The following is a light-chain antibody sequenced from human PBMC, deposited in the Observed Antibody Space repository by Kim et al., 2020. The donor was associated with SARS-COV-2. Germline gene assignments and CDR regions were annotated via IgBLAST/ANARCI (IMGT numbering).Light chain of an antibody. J-gene: IGLJ3*02. Sequence: PGATVPPTRWSNTGGVTSDHYPYWIQQQPGQAPSTLIYDARSRHSWTPARFSGSLLGGNAALTLSGAQPEDEADYYCLLSYSGVGVFGGGTQLTVL. CDR3: LLSYSGVGV. V-gene: IGLV7-46*01. CDR2: DAR. CDR1: TGGVTSDHY.